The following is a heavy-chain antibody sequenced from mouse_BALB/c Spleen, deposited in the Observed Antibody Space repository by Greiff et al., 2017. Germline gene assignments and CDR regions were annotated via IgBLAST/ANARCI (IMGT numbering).Heavy chain of an antibody. CDR2: ISYDGSN. Sequence: ESGPGLVKPSQSLSLTCSVTGYSITSGYYWNWIRQFPGNKLEWMGYISYDGSNNYNPSLKNRISITRDTSKNQFFLKLNSVTTEDTATYYCARDRPYGPFAYWGQGTLVTVSA. J-gene: IGHJ3*01. CDR3: ARDRPYGPFAY. V-gene: IGHV3-6*02. CDR1: GYSITSGYY. D-gene: IGHD1-2*01.